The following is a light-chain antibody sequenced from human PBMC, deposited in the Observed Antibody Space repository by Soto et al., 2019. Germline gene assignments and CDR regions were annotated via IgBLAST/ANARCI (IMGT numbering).Light chain of an antibody. CDR3: QSYDSSMSGRYV. CDR2: GNS. CDR1: SSNIGAGYD. Sequence: QSVLTQPPSVSGAPGQRVTISCTGSSSNIGAGYDVHWYQQLPGTAPKLLIYGNSNRPSGVPDRFSGSKSGTSASLAITGLQAEDEADYYCQSYDSSMSGRYVFGTGTKVTFL. V-gene: IGLV1-40*01. J-gene: IGLJ1*01.